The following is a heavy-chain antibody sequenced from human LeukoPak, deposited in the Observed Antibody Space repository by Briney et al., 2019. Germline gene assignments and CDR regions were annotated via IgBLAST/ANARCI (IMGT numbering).Heavy chain of an antibody. V-gene: IGHV4-59*06. J-gene: IGHJ4*02. Sequence: SETLSLTCTVSGGSISSYYWSWIRQHPGKGLEWIGYIYYSGSTYYNPSLKSRVTISVDTSKNQFSLKLSSVTAADTAVYYCARVGMGETTVTTSGYWGQGTLVTVSS. CDR1: GGSISSYY. CDR2: IYYSGST. CDR3: ARVGMGETTVTTSGY. D-gene: IGHD4-17*01.